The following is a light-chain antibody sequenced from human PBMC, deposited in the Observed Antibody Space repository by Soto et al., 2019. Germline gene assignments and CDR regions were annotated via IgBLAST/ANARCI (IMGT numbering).Light chain of an antibody. J-gene: IGKJ5*01. CDR2: GAS. CDR3: QHYGSSLSIT. V-gene: IGKV3-20*01. Sequence: ESVLTQSPRTLSLSPGERATLSCRASQSVSSSYLAWYQQKPGQAPRLLIYGASSRTTCIPNRFSGSGSGTDFTLTISRLEPEDFAGYYCQHYGSSLSITFGQGTRLEIK. CDR1: QSVSSSY.